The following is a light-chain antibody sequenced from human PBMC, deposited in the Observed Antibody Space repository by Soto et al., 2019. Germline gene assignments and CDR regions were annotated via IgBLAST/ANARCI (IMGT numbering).Light chain of an antibody. CDR3: QHYNNWPPWT. V-gene: IGKV3-15*01. CDR2: GAS. J-gene: IGKJ1*01. Sequence: EIVMTQSPATLSVSPGERATLSCRASQSVRSNLAWYQQEPGQAPRLLIYGASTRAAGIPARFTGSGSGTEFTLTISRLQSEDFAIYYCQHYNNWPPWTFGQGTKVEIK. CDR1: QSVRSN.